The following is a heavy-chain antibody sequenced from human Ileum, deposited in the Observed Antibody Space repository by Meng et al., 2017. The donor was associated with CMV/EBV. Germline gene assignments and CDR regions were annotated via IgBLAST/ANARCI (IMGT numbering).Heavy chain of an antibody. D-gene: IGHD4-23*01. V-gene: IGHV1-46*04. CDR3: AKGSDFGGNNFDY. J-gene: IGHJ4*02. CDR1: GYTFTSYY. Sequence: TASGYTFTSYYIHWVRQAPGQGLEWMGMINPSGGGTTYAQRLQGRVTLTRDTSTSILHMELNSLRSDDTAVYYCAKGSDFGGNNFDYWGQGTLVTVSS. CDR2: INPSGGGT.